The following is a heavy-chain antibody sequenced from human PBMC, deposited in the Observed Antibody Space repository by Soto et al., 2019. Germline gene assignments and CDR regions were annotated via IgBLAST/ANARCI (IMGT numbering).Heavy chain of an antibody. Sequence: EVQLLESGGGLVQPGGSLRLSCAASGFTFSSYAMSWVRQAPGKGLEWVSAISGSGGTTYYADSVKGRFTISRDNSKNTLYLQMTSRRTEDTAVYYCAKGARSSGWYWGQGTLVTVSS. CDR2: ISGSGGTT. CDR1: GFTFSSYA. D-gene: IGHD6-19*01. J-gene: IGHJ4*02. CDR3: AKGARSSGWY. V-gene: IGHV3-23*01.